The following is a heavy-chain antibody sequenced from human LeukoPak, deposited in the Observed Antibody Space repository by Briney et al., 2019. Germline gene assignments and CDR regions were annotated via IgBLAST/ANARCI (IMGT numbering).Heavy chain of an antibody. CDR3: AKDVGIAAASSAFDI. CDR2: IDTDGSNT. J-gene: IGHJ3*02. CDR1: GFTFSSYW. V-gene: IGHV3-74*01. Sequence: GGSLRLSCAASGFTFSSYWIHWVRQAPGKGLVWVSRIDTDGSNTNYADSVKGRFTISRDNAQNTVYLQMNSLRAEDTAVYYCAKDVGIAAASSAFDIWGQGTMVTVSS. D-gene: IGHD6-13*01.